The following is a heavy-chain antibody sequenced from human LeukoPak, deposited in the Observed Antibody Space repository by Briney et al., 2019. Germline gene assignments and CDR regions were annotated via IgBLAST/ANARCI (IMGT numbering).Heavy chain of an antibody. CDR3: VKESRVVRGVIMDAFDM. CDR1: GFTFSSYA. CDR2: ISINGGST. D-gene: IGHD3-10*01. V-gene: IGHV3-64D*06. J-gene: IGHJ3*02. Sequence: PGGSLRLSCSASGFTFSSYAMHWVRQAPEKGLEYVSGISINGGSTDYADSVKGRFTISRDNSKNTVYLQMSSLRAEDTAVYYCVKESRVVRGVIMDAFDMWGQGTMVTVSS.